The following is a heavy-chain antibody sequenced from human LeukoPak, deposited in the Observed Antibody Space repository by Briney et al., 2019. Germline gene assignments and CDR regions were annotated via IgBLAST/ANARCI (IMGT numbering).Heavy chain of an antibody. J-gene: IGHJ6*03. CDR3: ARGDIVVVVAATRYYYYYMDV. V-gene: IGHV3-53*01. CDR2: IYSGGRT. Sequence: GGSLRLSCTASGFTVLSNYMSWVRQAPGKGLEWVTVIYSGGRTHYADSVKGRFTISRDNSKNTLYLQMNSLRAEDTAVYYCARGDIVVVVAATRYYYYYMDVWGKGTTVTISS. D-gene: IGHD2-15*01. CDR1: GFTVLSNY.